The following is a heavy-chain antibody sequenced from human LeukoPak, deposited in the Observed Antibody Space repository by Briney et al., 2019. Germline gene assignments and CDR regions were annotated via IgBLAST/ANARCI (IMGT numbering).Heavy chain of an antibody. Sequence: GGSLRLSCAASGFTFSSYWMSWVRQAPGKGLEWVANIKQDGSEKYYVDSVKGRFTISRDNAKNSLYLQMNSLRAEDTAVYYCARELIEYSSSSDYFDYWGQGTLVTVSS. CDR1: GFTFSSYW. V-gene: IGHV3-7*01. J-gene: IGHJ4*02. D-gene: IGHD6-6*01. CDR3: ARELIEYSSSSDYFDY. CDR2: IKQDGSEK.